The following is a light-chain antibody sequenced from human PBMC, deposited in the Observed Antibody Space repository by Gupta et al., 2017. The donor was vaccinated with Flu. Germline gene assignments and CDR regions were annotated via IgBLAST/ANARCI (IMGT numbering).Light chain of an antibody. J-gene: IGKJ2*01. CDR2: GAS. Sequence: EIVMTQSPATLSVSPGERATLSCRASQSVSSNLAWYQQKPGQAPRLLIYGASTRATGIPARVSGSGSGTEFTLTISSLESEDFAVDYCQKYNLWPPYNFGQGTKLEIK. CDR1: QSVSSN. V-gene: IGKV3-15*01. CDR3: QKYNLWPPYN.